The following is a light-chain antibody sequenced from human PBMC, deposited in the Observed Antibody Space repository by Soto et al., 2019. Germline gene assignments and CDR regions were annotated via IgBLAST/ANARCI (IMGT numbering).Light chain of an antibody. CDR3: QQSYRNPRT. CDR2: AAS. Sequence: DIQMTQSPSFLSASEGDRVTIFCRASQSISNFLHWYQQRPGKAPKLLIYAASKLESGVPSRFGGSGSGTDFTLTISSLQPEDFATYYCQQSYRNPRTFGLGTKVDIK. CDR1: QSISNF. V-gene: IGKV1-39*01. J-gene: IGKJ1*01.